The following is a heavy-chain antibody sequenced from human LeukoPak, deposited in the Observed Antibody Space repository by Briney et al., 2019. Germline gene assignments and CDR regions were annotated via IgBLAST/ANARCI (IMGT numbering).Heavy chain of an antibody. Sequence: ASVNLTRYGSAYTFTSYYKHLVRQAPGQGLEWMGLINPNSGGTNESYAVQGKVTMTRDTCISTADMELSRLRSDDSAVYYCARVPTPAGTFDPWGQGTLDSVSS. V-gene: IGHV1-2*07. CDR2: INPNSGGT. CDR1: AYTFTSYY. J-gene: IGHJ5*02. D-gene: IGHD3-10*01. CDR3: ARVPTPAGTFDP.